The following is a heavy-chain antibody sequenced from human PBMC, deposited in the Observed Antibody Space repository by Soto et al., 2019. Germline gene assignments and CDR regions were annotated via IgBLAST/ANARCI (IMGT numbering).Heavy chain of an antibody. V-gene: IGHV3-23*01. D-gene: IGHD6-13*01. CDR3: AKAPYAAAGKGYFDY. Sequence: QAGGSLRLSCAASGFTFSSYAMSWVRQAPGKGLEWVSAISGSGGSTYYADSVKCRFTISRDNSKNTLYLQMNSLRAEDTAVYYCAKAPYAAAGKGYFDYWGQGTLVTVSS. CDR2: ISGSGGST. J-gene: IGHJ4*02. CDR1: GFTFSSYA.